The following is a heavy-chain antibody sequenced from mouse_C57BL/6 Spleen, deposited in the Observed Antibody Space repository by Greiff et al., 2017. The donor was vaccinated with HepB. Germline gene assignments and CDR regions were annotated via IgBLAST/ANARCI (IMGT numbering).Heavy chain of an antibody. Sequence: EVKLVESGEGLVKPGGSLKLSCAASGFTFSSYAMSWVRQTPEKRLEWVAYISSGGEYIYYADTVKGRFTISRDNARNTLYLQMSSLKSEDTAMYYCTRDLGYGSSYFDYWGQGTTLTVSS. V-gene: IGHV5-9-1*02. CDR2: ISSGGEYI. CDR3: TRDLGYGSSYFDY. CDR1: GFTFSSYA. D-gene: IGHD1-1*01. J-gene: IGHJ2*01.